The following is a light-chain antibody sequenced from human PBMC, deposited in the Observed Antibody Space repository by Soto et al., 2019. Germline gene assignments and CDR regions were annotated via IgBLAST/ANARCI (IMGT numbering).Light chain of an antibody. V-gene: IGKV3-11*01. J-gene: IGKJ2*01. Sequence: EIVLTQSPATLSLSPGERATLSCRASQSVSSYLAWYQQKPGQAPRLLIYDASNRATGIPARFSGSGSGTDFTLTISSLEPEDFAVYCCQQRSNSPRTFGQGTKLEIK. CDR3: QQRSNSPRT. CDR2: DAS. CDR1: QSVSSY.